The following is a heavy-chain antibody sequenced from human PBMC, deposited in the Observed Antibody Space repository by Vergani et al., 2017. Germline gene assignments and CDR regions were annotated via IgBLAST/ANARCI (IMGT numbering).Heavy chain of an antibody. CDR3: ARHDWVGGSSFYYYGMDV. D-gene: IGHD1-26*01. CDR1: GGSISSSSYY. J-gene: IGHJ6*02. V-gene: IGHV4-39*01. Sequence: QLQLQESGPGLVKPSETLSLTCTVSGGSISSSSYYWGWIRQPPGKGLEWIGSIYHSGSTYYNPSLKSRVTISVDTSKNQFSLKLSSVTAADTAVYYCARHDWVGGSSFYYYGMDVWGQGTTVTVSS. CDR2: IYHSGST.